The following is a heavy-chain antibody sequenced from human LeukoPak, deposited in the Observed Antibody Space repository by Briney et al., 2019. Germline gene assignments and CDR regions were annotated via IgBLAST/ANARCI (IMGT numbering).Heavy chain of an antibody. J-gene: IGHJ5*02. Sequence: GGSLRLSCAASGFTFSSYWMHWVRQAPGKGLVWVSRITSDGSSTTYADSVKGRFTISRDNAKNTLYLRMKSPRDESTPVFYCARAKRNTMIRGVVNWFDPWGQGTLVTVSS. CDR1: GFTFSSYW. CDR2: ITSDGSST. CDR3: ARAKRNTMIRGVVNWFDP. D-gene: IGHD3-10*01. V-gene: IGHV3-74*01.